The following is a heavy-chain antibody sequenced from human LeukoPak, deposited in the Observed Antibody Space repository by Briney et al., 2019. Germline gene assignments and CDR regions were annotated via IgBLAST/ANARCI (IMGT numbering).Heavy chain of an antibody. CDR3: ARVRVLWFRESLYFDY. V-gene: IGHV4-34*01. CDR2: INHSGST. Sequence: SETLSLTCAVYGGSFSGYYWSWIRQPPGKGLEWIGEINHSGSTNYNPSLKSRVTISVDTSKNQFSLKLSSVTAADTAVYYCARVRVLWFRESLYFDYWGQGTLVTVSS. J-gene: IGHJ4*02. D-gene: IGHD3-10*01. CDR1: GGSFSGYY.